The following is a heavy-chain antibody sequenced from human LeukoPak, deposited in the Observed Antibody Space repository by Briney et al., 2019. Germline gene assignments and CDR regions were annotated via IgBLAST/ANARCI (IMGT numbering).Heavy chain of an antibody. CDR1: GFTFSSYA. V-gene: IGHV3-23*01. Sequence: GGSLRLSCAVSGFTFSSYAMSWVRQAPGKGLEWVSAISGSGGSTYYADSVKGRFTISRDNSKNTLYLQMNSLRAEDTAVYYCGRSKDTASVFDYWGQGTLVTVSS. J-gene: IGHJ4*02. CDR3: GRSKDTASVFDY. D-gene: IGHD2-15*01. CDR2: ISGSGGST.